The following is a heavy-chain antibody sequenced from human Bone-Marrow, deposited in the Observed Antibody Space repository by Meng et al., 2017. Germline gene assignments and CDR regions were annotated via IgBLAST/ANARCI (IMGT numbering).Heavy chain of an antibody. V-gene: IGHV3-30*01. D-gene: IGHD1-26*01. J-gene: IGHJ4*02. CDR1: GFTFSGYA. CDR3: ARDREVGEFDY. CDR2: ISYDGRNK. Sequence: VALVGCGGGVVPPGRSLRRSCAVPGFTFSGYAMHWVRQAPGKGLEWVAVISYDGRNKYYADSVKGRFTISRDNSKNTLYLQMNSLRAEDTAVYYCARDREVGEFDYWGQGTLVTVSS.